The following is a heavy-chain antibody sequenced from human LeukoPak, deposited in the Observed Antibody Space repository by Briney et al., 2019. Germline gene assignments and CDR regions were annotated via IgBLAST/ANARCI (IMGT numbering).Heavy chain of an antibody. CDR2: INHSGST. CDR3: ASRDTATGLD. Sequence: ASETLSLTCAVYGGSFSGYYWSWIRQPPGKGLEWIGEINHSGSTNYNPSLKSRVTISVDTSKNQVSLKLSSVTAADTAVYYCASRDTATGLDWGQGTLVTVSS. CDR1: GGSFSGYY. J-gene: IGHJ4*02. D-gene: IGHD5-18*01. V-gene: IGHV4-34*01.